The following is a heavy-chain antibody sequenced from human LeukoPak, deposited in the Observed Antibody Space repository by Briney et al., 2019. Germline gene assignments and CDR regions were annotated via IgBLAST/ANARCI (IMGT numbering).Heavy chain of an antibody. V-gene: IGHV1-46*03. D-gene: IGHD3-22*01. CDR3: ARSRWVDYYDSSGYYPEDY. CDR1: GYTFTSYY. Sequence: ASVKVSCKASGYTFTSYYMHWVRQAPGQGLEWMGIINPSGGSTSYAQKFQGRVTMTRDTSTSTVYMELSSLRSEDTAVYYCARSRWVDYYDSSGYYPEDYWGQGTLVTVSS. J-gene: IGHJ4*02. CDR2: INPSGGST.